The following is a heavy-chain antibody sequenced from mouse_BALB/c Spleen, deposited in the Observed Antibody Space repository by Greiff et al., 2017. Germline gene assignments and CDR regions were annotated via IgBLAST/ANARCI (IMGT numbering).Heavy chain of an antibody. D-gene: IGHD6-2*01. V-gene: IGHV5-17*02. Sequence: EVQLVESGGGLVQPGGSRKLSCAASGFTFSSFGMHWVRQAPEKGLEWVAYISSGSSTIYYADTVKGRFTISRDNPKNTLFLQMNSLRSEDTAMYYCARSLLTLWYFDVWGAGTTVTVSA. CDR1: GFTFSSFG. J-gene: IGHJ1*01. CDR3: ARSLLTLWYFDV. CDR2: ISSGSSTI.